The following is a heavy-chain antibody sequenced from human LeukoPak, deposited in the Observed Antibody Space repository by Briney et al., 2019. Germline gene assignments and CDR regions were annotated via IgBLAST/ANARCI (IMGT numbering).Heavy chain of an antibody. J-gene: IGHJ6*02. CDR3: ARGLRYYYGSGSYAPKRYYYYYYGMDV. D-gene: IGHD3-10*01. CDR1: GYTFTCYD. CDR2: MNPNSGNT. V-gene: IGHV1-8*01. Sequence: ASVKVSCKASGYTFTCYDINWVRQATGQGLEWMGWMNPNSGNTGYAQKFQGRVTMTRNTSISTAYMELSSLRSEDTAVYYCARGLRYYYGSGSYAPKRYYYYYYGMDVWGQGTTVTVSS.